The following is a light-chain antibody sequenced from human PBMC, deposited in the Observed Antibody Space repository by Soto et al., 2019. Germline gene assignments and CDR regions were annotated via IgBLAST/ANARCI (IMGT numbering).Light chain of an antibody. CDR3: QPSYSTPWT. Sequence: DIQMTQSPSSLSASVGDRVTITCRASQSISSYLNWYQQKPGKAPKLLIYAASSLQSGVPSRFSASGSGTDFPLTISSLQPEDFATYYCQPSYSTPWTFGQGTQVDIK. CDR2: AAS. CDR1: QSISSY. V-gene: IGKV1-39*01. J-gene: IGKJ1*01.